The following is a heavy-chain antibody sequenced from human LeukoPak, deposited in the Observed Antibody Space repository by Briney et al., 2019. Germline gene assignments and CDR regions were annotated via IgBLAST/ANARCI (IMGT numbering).Heavy chain of an antibody. Sequence: GASVTVSCTASGYTFTSYDINWVRQATGQGLEWMGWMNPNSGNTGYAQKFQGRVTMTRNTSISTAYMELSSLRSEDTAVYYCARSPAVVSAAIWAYNWFDPWGQGTLVTVSS. V-gene: IGHV1-8*01. CDR3: ARSPAVVSAAIWAYNWFDP. CDR2: MNPNSGNT. CDR1: GYTFTSYD. J-gene: IGHJ5*02. D-gene: IGHD2-2*02.